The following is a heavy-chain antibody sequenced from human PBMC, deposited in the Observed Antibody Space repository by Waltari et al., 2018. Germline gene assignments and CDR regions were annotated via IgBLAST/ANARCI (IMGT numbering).Heavy chain of an antibody. J-gene: IGHJ6*02. CDR2: INSDGSST. Sequence: EVQLVASGGGFVQPGGSLRLSCAASGFTFSKYYMHWVRQAPGKGLVWVSRINSDGSSTSYADAVKGRFTISRDNANNTLYLQMNSLRAEDTAVYYCARGNYYGMDVWGQGTTVTVSS. V-gene: IGHV3-74*01. CDR1: GFTFSKYY. CDR3: ARGNYYGMDV.